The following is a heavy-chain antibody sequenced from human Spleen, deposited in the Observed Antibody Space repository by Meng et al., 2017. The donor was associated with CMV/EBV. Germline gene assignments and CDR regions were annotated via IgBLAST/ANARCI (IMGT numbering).Heavy chain of an antibody. CDR1: GFTFSNAW. J-gene: IGHJ5*02. CDR2: IKSKTDGGTT. D-gene: IGHD2-2*01. V-gene: IGHV3-15*01. Sequence: GESLKIPCAASGFTFSNAWMSWVRQAPGKGLEWVGRIKSKTDGGTTDYAAPVKGRFTISRDDSKNTLYLQMNSLKTEETAVYYCTTEVGLAWGQGTLVTVSS. CDR3: TTEVGLA.